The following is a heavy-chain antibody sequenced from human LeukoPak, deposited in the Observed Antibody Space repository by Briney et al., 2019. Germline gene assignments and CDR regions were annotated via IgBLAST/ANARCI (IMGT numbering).Heavy chain of an antibody. V-gene: IGHV4-61*02. CDR2: IYTSGST. CDR3: ARDAVHPGYCAGDCPRWRFDP. CDR1: GGSISSGSYY. D-gene: IGHD2-21*02. J-gene: IGHJ5*02. Sequence: SQTLSLTCTVSGGSISSGSYYWSWIRQPAGKGLEWIGRIYTSGSTNYNPSLKSRVTISVDTSKNQFSLKLSSVTAADTAVYYCARDAVHPGYCAGDCPRWRFDPWGQGTLVTVSS.